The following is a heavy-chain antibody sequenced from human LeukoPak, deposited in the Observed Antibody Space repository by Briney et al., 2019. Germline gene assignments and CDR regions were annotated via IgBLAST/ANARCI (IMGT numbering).Heavy chain of an antibody. CDR3: ARVDSGYDWSFDY. CDR2: ISYSGST. Sequence: SETLSPTCTVSGGSISSDYWSWIRQPPGKGLEWIGWISYSGSTTYNPSLKTRVTISLDTSKNQFSLKLSSVTAADTAVYYCARVDSGYDWSFDYWGQGTLVTVSS. CDR1: GGSISSDY. D-gene: IGHD5-12*01. J-gene: IGHJ4*02. V-gene: IGHV4-59*08.